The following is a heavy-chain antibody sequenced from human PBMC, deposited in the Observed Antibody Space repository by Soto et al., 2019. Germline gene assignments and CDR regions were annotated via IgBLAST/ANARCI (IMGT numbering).Heavy chain of an antibody. CDR1: GGSISSGGYY. CDR2: VYSTGRN. Sequence: SQTLSLTCTVSGGSISSGGYYWSWIRQHPGKGLEWIGRVYSTGRNNYNPSLKRRVTMSADTSKNQLSLKLTSVTAADTAVYYSARDDLYQWSLDYWGQGILVTVSS. D-gene: IGHD2-8*01. CDR3: ARDDLYQWSLDY. J-gene: IGHJ4*02. V-gene: IGHV4-31*03.